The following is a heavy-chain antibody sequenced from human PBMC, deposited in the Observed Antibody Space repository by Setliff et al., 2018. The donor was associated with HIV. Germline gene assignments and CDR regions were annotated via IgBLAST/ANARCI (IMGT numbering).Heavy chain of an antibody. CDR1: GFAFSGHQ. CDR2: IKQDGSGT. D-gene: IGHD4-4*01. CDR3: VRDITTCWDV. V-gene: IGHV3-7*01. Sequence: GGSLRLSCAASGFAFSGHQMSWVRQAPGKGLEWVAKIKQDGSGTSYADSVQGRFTISRDNAKNTLYLQMNSLRAEDTAVYYCVRDITTCWDVWGQGTTVTVSS. J-gene: IGHJ6*02.